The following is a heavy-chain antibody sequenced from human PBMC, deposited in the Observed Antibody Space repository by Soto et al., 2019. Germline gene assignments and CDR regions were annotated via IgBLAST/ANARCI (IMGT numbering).Heavy chain of an antibody. D-gene: IGHD6-6*01. CDR2: MNPNSGNT. CDR3: ARTKSIAARRSRDAFDI. CDR1: GYTFTSYC. V-gene: IGHV1-8*01. J-gene: IGHJ3*02. Sequence: ASVKVSCKASGYTFTSYCINWVRQATGQGLEWMGWMNPNSGNTGYAQKFQGRVTMTRNTSISTAYMELSSLRSEDTAVYYCARTKSIAARRSRDAFDIWGQGTMVTVSS.